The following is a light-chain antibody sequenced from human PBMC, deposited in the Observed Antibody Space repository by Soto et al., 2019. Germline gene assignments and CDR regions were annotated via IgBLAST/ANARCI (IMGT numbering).Light chain of an antibody. CDR1: QSISSY. CDR2: AAS. Sequence: DIQMTQSPSSLPAPVGDGVTITCRASQSISSYLTWYQQKPGKAPKLLIYAASSLQSGVPSRFSGSGSGTDFTLTISSLQPEDVATYYCQQSYSTPPAFGQGTKVDIK. J-gene: IGKJ1*01. V-gene: IGKV1-39*01. CDR3: QQSYSTPPA.